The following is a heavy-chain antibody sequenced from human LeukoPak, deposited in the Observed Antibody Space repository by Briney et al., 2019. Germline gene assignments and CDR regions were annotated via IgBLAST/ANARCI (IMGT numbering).Heavy chain of an antibody. CDR3: AREAPAVDYGGNGSLDY. CDR1: GFTVSSNY. V-gene: IGHV3-53*01. CDR2: IYSGGST. Sequence: PGGSLRLSCAASGFTVSSNYMSWVRQAPGKGLEWVSVIYSGGSTYYADSVKGRFTISRDNSKNTLYLQMNSLRAEDTAVYYCAREAPAVDYGGNGSLDYWGQGTLVTVSS. J-gene: IGHJ4*02. D-gene: IGHD4-23*01.